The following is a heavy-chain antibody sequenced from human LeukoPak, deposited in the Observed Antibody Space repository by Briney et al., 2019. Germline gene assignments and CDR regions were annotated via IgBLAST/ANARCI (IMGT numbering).Heavy chain of an antibody. D-gene: IGHD6-13*01. CDR2: IFTGDSDT. J-gene: IGHJ4*02. CDR1: GSSFTNYW. V-gene: IGHV5-51*01. Sequence: GESLQISCQGSGSSFTNYWIGWVRPLPGKGLEWMGIIFTGDSDTRYSPSLEGQVTISADKSISTAYLQWSSLKASDTAMYYCARRPLEAAAGQTFDYWGQGTLVTVSS. CDR3: ARRPLEAAAGQTFDY.